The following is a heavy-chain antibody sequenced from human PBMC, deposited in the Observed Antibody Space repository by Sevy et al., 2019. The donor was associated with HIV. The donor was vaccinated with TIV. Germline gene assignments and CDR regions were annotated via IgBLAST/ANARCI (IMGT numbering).Heavy chain of an antibody. V-gene: IGHV3-7*01. D-gene: IGHD3-16*01. J-gene: IGHJ4*02. CDR3: AHVTIGRFDS. CDR1: GFTFSAYW. CDR2: IEGDGSDK. Sequence: GGSLRLSCAASGFTFSAYWMNWVRQAPGKGLEWVANIEGDGSDKHYVDSVEGRFTISRDNSKNLLYLQMNSLRVEDTAVYSCAHVTIGRFDSWGQGTLVTVSS.